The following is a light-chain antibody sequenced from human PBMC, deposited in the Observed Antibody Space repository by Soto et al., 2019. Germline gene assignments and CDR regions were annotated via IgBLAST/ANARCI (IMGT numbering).Light chain of an antibody. CDR1: RGVSSY. V-gene: IGKV1-12*01. Sequence: DIPMTQSPSPVPASVGDRVTITCRASRGVSSYLAWYQQKPGKAPELLIYAASNLRSGVPSRFSGSGSGTDFTLTISSLPPEDFATYYCQQADSFPRTFGPGTKVEIK. CDR3: QQADSFPRT. CDR2: AAS. J-gene: IGKJ1*01.